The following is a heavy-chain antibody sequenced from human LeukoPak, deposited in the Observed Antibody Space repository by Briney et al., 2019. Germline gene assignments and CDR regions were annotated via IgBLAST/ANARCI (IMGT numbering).Heavy chain of an antibody. J-gene: IGHJ4*02. V-gene: IGHV4-28*03. D-gene: IGHD3-10*01. CDR3: ARAGRWFGEEQVRYFDY. CDR1: GYSISSNNW. Sequence: SDTLSLTCVVSGYSISSNNWWGWIRQPPGKGLEWIGYIHYSESPYYSPSLKSRVTMSVDTSKNQFSLKLSSVTAANTAVYYCARAGRWFGEEQVRYFDYWGQGTLVTVSS. CDR2: IHYSESP.